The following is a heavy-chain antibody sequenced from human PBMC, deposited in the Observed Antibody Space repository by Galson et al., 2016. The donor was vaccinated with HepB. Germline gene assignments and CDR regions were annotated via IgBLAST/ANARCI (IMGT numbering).Heavy chain of an antibody. Sequence: SVKVSCKASGGTFSNYAISWVRQAPGQGLEWMGGIIPIFGTANYAQKFQGRATITADESTSTAYMELSSLRSEDTAVYYCARASSGSYYNYYQYGMDVWGQGTTVTVSS. V-gene: IGHV1-69*13. J-gene: IGHJ6*02. CDR3: ARASSGSYYNYYQYGMDV. CDR1: GGTFSNYA. CDR2: IIPIFGTA. D-gene: IGHD3-10*01.